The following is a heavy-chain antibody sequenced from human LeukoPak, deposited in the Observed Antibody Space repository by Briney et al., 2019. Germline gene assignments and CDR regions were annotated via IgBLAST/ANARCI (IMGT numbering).Heavy chain of an antibody. CDR3: AREFGYCSSTSCEHLDY. J-gene: IGHJ4*02. V-gene: IGHV1-8*01. Sequence: ASVKVSCKASGYTFTSYDINWVRQATGQGLEWMGWMNPNSGNTGYAQKLQGRVTMTTDTSTSTAYMELRSLRSDDTAVYYCAREFGYCSSTSCEHLDYWGQGTLVTVSS. CDR2: MNPNSGNT. CDR1: GYTFTSYD. D-gene: IGHD2-2*01.